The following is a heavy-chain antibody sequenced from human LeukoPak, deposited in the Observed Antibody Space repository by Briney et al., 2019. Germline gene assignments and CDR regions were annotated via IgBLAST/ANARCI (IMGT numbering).Heavy chain of an antibody. CDR1: GFPFSSYA. CDR2: ISSSSSYI. Sequence: GGSLRLSCAASGFPFSSYAMNWVRQAPGKGLEWVSSISSSSSYIYYADSMKGRFTVSRDNAKNSLYLQMNNLRAEDTAVYYCARDRRYFDAGGLGGPDYWGQGTLITVSS. V-gene: IGHV3-21*01. D-gene: IGHD2-8*02. CDR3: ARDRRYFDAGGLGGPDY. J-gene: IGHJ4*02.